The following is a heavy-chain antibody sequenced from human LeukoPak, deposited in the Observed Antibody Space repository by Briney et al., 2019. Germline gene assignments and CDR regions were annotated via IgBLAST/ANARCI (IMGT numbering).Heavy chain of an antibody. CDR3: AREVIAAAGSWFDP. V-gene: IGHV1-69*04. J-gene: IGHJ5*02. CDR1: GGTFSSYA. Sequence: ASVKVSCKASGGTFSSYAISWVRQAPGQGLEWMGRIIPILGTANYAQKFQGRVTITADKSTSTAYMELSSLRSEDTAVYYCAREVIAAAGSWFDPWGQGTLVTVSS. D-gene: IGHD6-13*01. CDR2: IIPILGTA.